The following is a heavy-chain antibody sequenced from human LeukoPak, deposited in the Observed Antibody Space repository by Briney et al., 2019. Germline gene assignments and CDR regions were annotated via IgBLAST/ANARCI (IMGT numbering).Heavy chain of an antibody. V-gene: IGHV3-23*01. Sequence: GGSLRLSCAASGFTFSSYAMSWVRQAPGKGLEWVSAISGSGGSTYYADSVKGRFTISRDNSKNTLYLQMNSLRAEGTAVYYCAKDREELRYFDWYLDYWGQGTLVTVSS. CDR2: ISGSGGST. CDR1: GFTFSSYA. D-gene: IGHD3-9*01. J-gene: IGHJ4*02. CDR3: AKDREELRYFDWYLDY.